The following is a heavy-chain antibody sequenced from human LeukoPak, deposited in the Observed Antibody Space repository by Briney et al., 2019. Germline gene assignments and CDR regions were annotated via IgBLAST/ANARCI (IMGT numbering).Heavy chain of an antibody. CDR2: IGTAGDT. D-gene: IGHD5-12*01. Sequence: PTGGSLRLSCAASGFTFSSYDMPWVRQATGKGLEWVSAIGTAGDTYYPGSVKGRFTISRENAKNSLYLQMNSLRVGDTAVYYCARGSVATDGFGYYFDYWGQGTLVTVSS. CDR1: GFTFSSYD. CDR3: ARGSVATDGFGYYFDY. V-gene: IGHV3-13*01. J-gene: IGHJ4*02.